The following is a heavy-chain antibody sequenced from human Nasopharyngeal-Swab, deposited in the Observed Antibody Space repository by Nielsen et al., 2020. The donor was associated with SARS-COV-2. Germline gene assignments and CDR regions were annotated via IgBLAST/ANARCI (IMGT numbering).Heavy chain of an antibody. J-gene: IGHJ4*02. Sequence: ARQAPGKGLEWVSAISGSGDISGSGGSTYYADSVKGRFTISRDNSKNTLPLQMNSLRAEDTAVYYCAKDLRGPYFFWGQGTLVTVSS. V-gene: IGHV3-23*01. CDR3: AKDLRGPYFF. CDR2: ISGSGDISGSGGST. D-gene: IGHD2/OR15-2a*01.